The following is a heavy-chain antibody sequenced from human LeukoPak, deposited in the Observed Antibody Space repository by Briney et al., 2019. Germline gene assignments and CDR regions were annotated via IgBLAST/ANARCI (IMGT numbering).Heavy chain of an antibody. J-gene: IGHJ4*02. CDR3: AKDQGGYCGGDCSPGDY. CDR1: GFTFSSYS. CDR2: IWYDGSNK. V-gene: IGHV3-33*06. Sequence: PGRSLRLSCSASGFTFSSYSMNWVRQAPGKGLEWVAVIWYDGSNKYYADSVKGRFTISRDNSKNTLYLQMNSLRAEDTAVYYCAKDQGGYCGGDCSPGDYWGQGTLVTVSS. D-gene: IGHD2-21*02.